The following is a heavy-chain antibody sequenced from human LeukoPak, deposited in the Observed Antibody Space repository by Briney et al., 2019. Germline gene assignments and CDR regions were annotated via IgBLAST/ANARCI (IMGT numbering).Heavy chain of an antibody. CDR1: GFTFDDYA. CDR3: ARKGYCSSTTCYGIDY. CDR2: ISWNSGSI. D-gene: IGHD2-2*01. Sequence: QAGGSLRLSCAASGFTFDDYAMHWVRQAPGKGLEWVSGISWNSGSIGYADSVKGRFTISRDNAKNSLYLQMNNLRVEDTAFYYCARKGYCSSTTCYGIDYWGQGTLVTVSS. J-gene: IGHJ4*02. V-gene: IGHV3-9*01.